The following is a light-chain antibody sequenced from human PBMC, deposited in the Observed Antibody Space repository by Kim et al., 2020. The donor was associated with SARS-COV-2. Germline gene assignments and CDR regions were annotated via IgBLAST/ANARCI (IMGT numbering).Light chain of an antibody. Sequence: ASFGDRVTITCRASQDIANSVAGYQQKPGKVPQVLIYAASTLQSGVPSRCSGSGSGTEFTLTIGSLQTEDVATYYCQKYNSAPWTFGPGTKVDIK. V-gene: IGKV1-27*01. CDR3: QKYNSAPWT. CDR2: AAS. CDR1: QDIANS. J-gene: IGKJ1*01.